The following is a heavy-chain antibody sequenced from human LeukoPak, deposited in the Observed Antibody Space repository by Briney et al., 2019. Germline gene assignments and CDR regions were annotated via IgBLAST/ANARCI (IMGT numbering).Heavy chain of an antibody. CDR3: VRSGGIAAAGVDP. CDR2: IFYNGNT. V-gene: IGHV4-39*07. J-gene: IGHJ5*02. Sequence: PSETLSLTCSGSGGSISSSNYYWVWIRQPPGKGLEWTGSIFYNGNTYYTPSLKSRLTISFDTSKNQFSLKLSSVTAADTAVYYCVRSGGIAAAGVDPWGQGTLVTVSS. CDR1: GGSISSSNYY. D-gene: IGHD6-13*01.